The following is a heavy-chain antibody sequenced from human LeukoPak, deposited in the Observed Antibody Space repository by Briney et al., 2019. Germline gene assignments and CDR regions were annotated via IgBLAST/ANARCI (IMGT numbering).Heavy chain of an antibody. CDR1: GFTFSSYS. V-gene: IGHV3-48*01. J-gene: IGHJ4*02. D-gene: IGHD3-10*01. Sequence: PGGSLRLSCAASGFTFSSYSMNWVRQAPGKGLEWVSYISSSSSTIYYADSVKGRFTISRDNAKNSLYLQMNSLRAEDTAVYYCAREGSGSYPHFDYWGQGTLVTVSS. CDR3: AREGSGSYPHFDY. CDR2: ISSSSSTI.